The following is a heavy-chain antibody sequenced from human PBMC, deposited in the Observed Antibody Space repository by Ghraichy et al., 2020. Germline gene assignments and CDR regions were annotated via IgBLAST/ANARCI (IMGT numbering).Heavy chain of an antibody. Sequence: GESLNISCAASGFTFTIFAMSWVRQAPGKGLEWVSAISNSGGSTYYADSVKGRYTISRDNSKNTVYLQMNSLRAEDTAVYYCAKGTRLPGYCSGDTCYSFDSWGQGTLVTVSS. CDR1: GFTFTIFA. D-gene: IGHD2-15*01. CDR3: AKGTRLPGYCSGDTCYSFDS. CDR2: ISNSGGST. V-gene: IGHV3-23*01. J-gene: IGHJ4*02.